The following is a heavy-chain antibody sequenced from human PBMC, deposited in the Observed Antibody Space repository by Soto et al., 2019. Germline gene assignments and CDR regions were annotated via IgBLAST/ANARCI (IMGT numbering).Heavy chain of an antibody. V-gene: IGHV4-39*01. CDR3: ARHGGITIFGVVTDLHYGMDV. CDR1: GGSISSSSYY. CDR2: IYYSGST. Sequence: SETLSLTCTVSGGSISSSSYYWGWIRQPPGKGLEWIGSIYYSGSTYYNPSLKSRVTISVDTSKNQFSLKLSSVTAADTAVYYCARHGGITIFGVVTDLHYGMDVWGQGTTVTVSS. D-gene: IGHD3-3*01. J-gene: IGHJ6*02.